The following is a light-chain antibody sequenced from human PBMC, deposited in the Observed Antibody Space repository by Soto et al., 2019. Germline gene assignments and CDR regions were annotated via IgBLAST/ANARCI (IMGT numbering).Light chain of an antibody. CDR2: GAS. V-gene: IGKV3-11*01. CDR1: QRINPY. J-gene: IGKJ5*01. Sequence: EIVLSQSPATLSLSPGERATLSCRATQRINPYVAWYQQNPGQATRLLIYGASTRATGIPARCSGRCSGTDFTLTISSLEPEDFAFYYCHQRSNWPSTFGQGTRLEIK. CDR3: HQRSNWPST.